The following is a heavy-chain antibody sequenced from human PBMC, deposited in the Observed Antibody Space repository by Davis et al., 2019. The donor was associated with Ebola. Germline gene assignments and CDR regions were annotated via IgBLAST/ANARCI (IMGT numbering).Heavy chain of an antibody. CDR1: GYTFTSYG. CDR3: ARNRYNQYGMDV. Sequence: ASVKVSCKASGYTFTSYGISWVRQAPGQGLEWMGWMNPNSGNTGYAQKFQGRVTMTRNTSISTAYMELSSLRSEDTAVYYCARNRYNQYGMDVWGQGTTVTVSS. V-gene: IGHV1-8*02. D-gene: IGHD1-14*01. J-gene: IGHJ6*02. CDR2: MNPNSGNT.